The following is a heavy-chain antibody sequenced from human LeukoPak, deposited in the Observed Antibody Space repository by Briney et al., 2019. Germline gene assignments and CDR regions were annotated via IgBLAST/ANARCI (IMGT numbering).Heavy chain of an antibody. J-gene: IGHJ3*02. CDR3: ARDHPDDAFDI. V-gene: IGHV1-46*01. CDR1: GYTFTGYY. Sequence: ASVKVSCKTSGYTFTGYYMQWVRQAPGQGPEWMGIINPSGGSTSYAQKFQGRVTMTRDTSTSTVYMELSSLRSEDTAVYYCARDHPDDAFDIWGQGTMVTVSS. CDR2: INPSGGST.